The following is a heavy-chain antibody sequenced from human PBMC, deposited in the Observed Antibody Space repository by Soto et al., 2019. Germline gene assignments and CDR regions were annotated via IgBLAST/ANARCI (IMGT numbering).Heavy chain of an antibody. CDR1: GFTFRSYS. D-gene: IGHD1-1*01. Sequence: PGGSLRLSCAVSGFTFRSYSMHWVRQSPGKGLEWISYISSGGDTKYYADSVTGRFTISRDNAKNSLFLQMSSLRAEDTAVYYCARAFMWNDYWGQATLVTVSS. V-gene: IGHV3-48*01. CDR2: ISSGGDTK. J-gene: IGHJ4*02. CDR3: ARAFMWNDY.